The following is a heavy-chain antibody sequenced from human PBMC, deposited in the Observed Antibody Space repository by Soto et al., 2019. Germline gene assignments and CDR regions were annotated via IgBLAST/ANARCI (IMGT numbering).Heavy chain of an antibody. J-gene: IGHJ4*02. CDR2: TRDKANTYTT. Sequence: EVQLVESGGGLVQPGGSLRLSCAASGFTLSDHSIDWVRQAPGRGLEWVGRTRDKANTYTTKYAASVKGRFTISRDDSKNSLYLQMNSLKTEDTAVYYCAGCISRRDFSFDYWGQGTLVTVSS. CDR1: GFTLSDHS. CDR3: AGCISRRDFSFDY. V-gene: IGHV3-72*01. D-gene: IGHD3-3*01.